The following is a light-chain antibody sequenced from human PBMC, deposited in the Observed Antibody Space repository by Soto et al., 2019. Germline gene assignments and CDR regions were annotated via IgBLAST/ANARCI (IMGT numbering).Light chain of an antibody. CDR2: GAS. V-gene: IGKV3-15*01. J-gene: IGKJ1*01. Sequence: EIVMTKSPATLSVSPGERATLSCRASQSVSSNLAWYQQKPGQAPRLLIYGASTRATGIPASFSGSGAGTELTLTLSSLQSEDFAVYYCQQYNNWPPWTFGQGTKVEIK. CDR1: QSVSSN. CDR3: QQYNNWPPWT.